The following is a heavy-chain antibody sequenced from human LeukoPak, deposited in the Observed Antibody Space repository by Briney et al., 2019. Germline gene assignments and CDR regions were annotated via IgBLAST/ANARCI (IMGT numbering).Heavy chain of an antibody. J-gene: IGHJ4*02. CDR1: GFTFSSYA. CDR3: ARERGYYGSGRYGADFDY. V-gene: IGHV3-30*04. CDR2: ISYDGSNK. Sequence: GGSLRLSCAASGFTFSSYAMHWVRQAPGKGLGWVAVISYDGSNKYYADSVKGRCTISRDTSKNTLYLQMNSLRAEDTAVYYCARERGYYGSGRYGADFDYWGQGTLVTVSS. D-gene: IGHD3-10*01.